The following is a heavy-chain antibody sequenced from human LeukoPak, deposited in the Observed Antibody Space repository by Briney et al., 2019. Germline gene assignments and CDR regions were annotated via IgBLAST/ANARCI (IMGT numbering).Heavy chain of an antibody. CDR2: ISSSSSTI. CDR3: ARASPSTRIFSRTLDPFDY. Sequence: GGSLRLSCAASGFTFSSYSMNWVRQAPGRGLEWVSYISSSSSTIYYADSVKGRFTISRDNAKNSLYLQMNSLRAEDTAVYYCARASPSTRIFSRTLDPFDYWGQGTLVTVSS. V-gene: IGHV3-48*01. D-gene: IGHD2/OR15-2a*01. J-gene: IGHJ4*02. CDR1: GFTFSSYS.